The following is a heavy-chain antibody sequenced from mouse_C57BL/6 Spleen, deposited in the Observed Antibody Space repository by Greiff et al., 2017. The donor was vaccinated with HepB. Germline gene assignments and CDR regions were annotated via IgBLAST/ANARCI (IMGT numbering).Heavy chain of an antibody. J-gene: IGHJ4*01. D-gene: IGHD2-2*01. Sequence: QVQLQQPGTELVKPGASVKLSCKASGYTFTSYWMHWVKQRPGQGLEWIGNINPSNGGTNYNEKFKSKATLTVDKSSSTAYMQLSSLTSEDSAVYYCARAGYGYEGLYYAMDYRGQGTSVTVSS. CDR1: GYTFTSYW. CDR2: INPSNGGT. V-gene: IGHV1-53*01. CDR3: ARAGYGYEGLYYAMDY.